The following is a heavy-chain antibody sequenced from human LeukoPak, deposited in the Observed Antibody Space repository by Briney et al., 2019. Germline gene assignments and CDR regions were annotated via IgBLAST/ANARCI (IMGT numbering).Heavy chain of an antibody. CDR1: GFTFSTFA. J-gene: IGHJ4*02. Sequence: GGSLRLSCAASGFTFSTFAMSWVRQAPGKGLEWVSTISGSGTSTYFADSVKGRFTISRDNSKNTLYLQMNSLRADDTAVYYGAKDPEKLIGYCSGGTCSLGYWGQGTLVTVSS. D-gene: IGHD2-15*01. V-gene: IGHV3-23*01. CDR2: ISGSGTST. CDR3: AKDPEKLIGYCSGGTCSLGY.